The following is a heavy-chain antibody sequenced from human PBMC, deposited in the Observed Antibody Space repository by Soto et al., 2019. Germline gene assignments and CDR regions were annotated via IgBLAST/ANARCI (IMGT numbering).Heavy chain of an antibody. D-gene: IGHD3-22*01. CDR1: GFTFSSYG. Sequence: LRLSCAASGFTFSSYGMHWVRQAPGKGLEWVAVIWYDGSNKYYADSVKGRFTISRDNSKNTLYLQMNSLRAEDTAVYYCARDSDYYDSSGYYYAAYWGQGTLVTVSS. CDR3: ARDSDYYDSSGYYYAAY. CDR2: IWYDGSNK. V-gene: IGHV3-33*01. J-gene: IGHJ4*02.